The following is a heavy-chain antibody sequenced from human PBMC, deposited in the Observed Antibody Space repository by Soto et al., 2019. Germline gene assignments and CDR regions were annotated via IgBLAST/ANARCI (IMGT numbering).Heavy chain of an antibody. CDR2: IIPSVGTA. CDR3: AKVRYSSPMGYYYGMDV. CDR1: RVAFSKFI. V-gene: IGHV1-69*01. J-gene: IGHJ6*02. Sequence: QAQLEQSGGEVKKPGSSVKVSCKASRVAFSKFIVTCVRQAPGLGLEWLGGIIPSVGTANYAQKFQGRVTITADESTSTSYMEVNNLRSEDTAVYYCAKVRYSSPMGYYYGMDVWGQGTTVTVSS. D-gene: IGHD6-19*01.